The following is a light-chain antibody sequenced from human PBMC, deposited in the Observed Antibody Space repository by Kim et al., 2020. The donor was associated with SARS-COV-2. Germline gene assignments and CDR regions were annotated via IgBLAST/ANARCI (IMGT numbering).Light chain of an antibody. CDR2: GKN. V-gene: IGLV3-19*01. J-gene: IGLJ2*01. CDR3: NSRDSSGNHVV. CDR1: SLRSYY. Sequence: LGKTVRITCQGDSLRSYYASWYQQKPGQAPVLVIYGKNNRPSGIPDRFSGSSSGNTASLTITGAQAEDEADYYCNSRDSSGNHVVFGGGTKLTVL.